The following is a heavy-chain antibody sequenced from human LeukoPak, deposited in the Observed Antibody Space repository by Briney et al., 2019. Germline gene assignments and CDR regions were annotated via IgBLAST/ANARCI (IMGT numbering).Heavy chain of an antibody. J-gene: IGHJ4*02. CDR1: GFTVSSNY. D-gene: IGHD3-16*01. CDR3: ARGGYDYVWGSSFDY. CDR2: IYSGGST. V-gene: IGHV3-53*01. Sequence: GGSLRLSCAASGFTVSSNYMSWVRQAPGKGLEWVSVIYSGGSTYYADSVKGRFTISRDNAKNSLYLQMNSLRAEDTAVYYCARGGYDYVWGSSFDYWGQGTLVTVSS.